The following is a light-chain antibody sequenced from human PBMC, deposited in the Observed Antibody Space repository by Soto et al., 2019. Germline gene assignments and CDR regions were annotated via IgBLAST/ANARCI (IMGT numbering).Light chain of an antibody. CDR2: EVS. CDR1: QSLLYAGVETL. CDR3: MQSLQLPYT. J-gene: IGKJ2*01. V-gene: IGKV2D-29*01. Sequence: DIVLTQSPLSLSVTPGQPATISCKSSQSLLYAGVETLLYWYLKKPGQPPQLLIYEVSNRFSGVPERFSGSGSGTDFTLKISRVEAEDVGVYYCMQSLQLPYTFGQGTRLEIK.